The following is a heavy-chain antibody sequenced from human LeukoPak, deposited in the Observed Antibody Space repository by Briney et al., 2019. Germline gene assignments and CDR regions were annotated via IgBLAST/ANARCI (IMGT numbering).Heavy chain of an antibody. CDR3: AHNGLYH. CDR2: TYWNDDQ. V-gene: IGHV2-5*01. J-gene: IGHJ5*02. Sequence: GPTLVKPTQTLTLTCTFSGFSLSTSGVGVVWMRQSPGQAPEWLAVTYWNDDQRYSPSLRSRLTITKDTSLNRVVLTMTNMDPADTATYHCAHNGLYHWGQGTLVTVSS. D-gene: IGHD2-2*03. CDR1: GFSLSTSGVG.